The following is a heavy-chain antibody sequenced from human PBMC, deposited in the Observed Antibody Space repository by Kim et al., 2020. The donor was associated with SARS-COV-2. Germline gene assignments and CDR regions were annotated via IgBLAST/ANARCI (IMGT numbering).Heavy chain of an antibody. J-gene: IGHJ6*02. CDR2: ISYDGSNK. CDR3: AKGRGYCSSTSCYYYYGMDV. D-gene: IGHD2-2*01. CDR1: GFTFSSYG. V-gene: IGHV3-30*18. Sequence: GGSLRLSCAASGFTFSSYGMHWVRQAPGKGLEWVAVISYDGSNKYYADSVKGRFTISRDNSKNTLYLQMNSLRAEDTAVYYCAKGRGYCSSTSCYYYYGMDVWGQGTTVTVSS.